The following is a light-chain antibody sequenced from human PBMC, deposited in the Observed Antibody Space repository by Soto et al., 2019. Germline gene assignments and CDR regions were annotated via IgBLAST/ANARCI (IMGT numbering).Light chain of an antibody. CDR2: DAS. J-gene: IGKJ3*01. Sequence: EIVLTQSPGTLSLSPGERATLSCRASQSVSSSYLAWYQQKPGQAPRLLIYDASSRATGIPDRFSGSGSGTDFTLTISRLEPEDFAVYYCQQYGISPLFTFGPGTKVDIK. CDR1: QSVSSSY. V-gene: IGKV3-20*01. CDR3: QQYGISPLFT.